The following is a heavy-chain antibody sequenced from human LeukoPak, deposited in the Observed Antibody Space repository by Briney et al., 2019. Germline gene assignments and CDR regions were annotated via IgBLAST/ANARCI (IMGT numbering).Heavy chain of an antibody. D-gene: IGHD5-18*01. CDR3: ARSDTAMVRWDYYYGMDV. V-gene: IGHV4-39*01. J-gene: IGHJ6*02. CDR2: IYYSGNT. CDR1: GGSISSTTFY. Sequence: SETLSLTCTDSGGSISSTTFYWGWIRQPPGKGLEWIGSIYYSGNTYYNPSLKSRLTISVDTSKNQFSLRLSSVTAADTAVYYCARSDTAMVRWDYYYGMDVWGQGTTVTVSS.